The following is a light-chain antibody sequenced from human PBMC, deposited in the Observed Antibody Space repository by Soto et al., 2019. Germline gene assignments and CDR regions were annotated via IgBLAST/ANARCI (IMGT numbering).Light chain of an antibody. Sequence: QSVLTQPASVSGSPGQSITISCTGTSSDVGGYNFVSWYQQHPGKAPKLMIFEVTSRPSGVSNRFSGSKSGNTASLTISGLPPEDEAHYYCSSYTTSTTLVFGTGTKLTVL. CDR2: EVT. CDR3: SSYTTSTTLV. CDR1: SSDVGGYNF. V-gene: IGLV2-14*03. J-gene: IGLJ1*01.